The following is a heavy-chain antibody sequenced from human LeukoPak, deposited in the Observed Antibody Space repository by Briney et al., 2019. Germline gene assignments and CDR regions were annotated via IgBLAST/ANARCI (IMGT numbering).Heavy chain of an antibody. J-gene: IGHJ4*02. V-gene: IGHV4-59*12. CDR1: GGSFSSNY. D-gene: IGHD2-15*01. CDR2: VYHSGST. Sequence: SETLSLTCSVSGGSFSSNYWTWIRQLPGKGLEWIGYVYHSGSTNYNPSLKSRVTIPVDTSKNQFSLKVSSVTAADTAFYYCARLSRPGYCSGGTCPPDYWGQGTLVTVSS. CDR3: ARLSRPGYCSGGTCPPDY.